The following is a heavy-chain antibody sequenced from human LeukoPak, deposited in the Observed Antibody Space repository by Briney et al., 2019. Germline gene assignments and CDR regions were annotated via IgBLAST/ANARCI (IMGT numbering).Heavy chain of an antibody. D-gene: IGHD6-19*01. CDR2: INPSSGDT. Sequence: ASVKVSCKASGYIFSGYYMHWVRQAPGQGLEWMGRINPSSGDTNYAQKFQGRVTMTRDTSFSTAYMELRRLRSDDTAVYYCARASGWYYDYWGQGTLVTVSS. CDR1: GYIFSGYY. CDR3: ARASGWYYDY. J-gene: IGHJ4*02. V-gene: IGHV1-2*06.